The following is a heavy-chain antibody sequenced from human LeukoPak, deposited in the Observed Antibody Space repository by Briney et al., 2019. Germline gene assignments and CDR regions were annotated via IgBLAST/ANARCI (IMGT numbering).Heavy chain of an antibody. V-gene: IGHV3-48*04. Sequence: GGSLRLSCAASGFTFSRYSMNWVRQAPGKGLEWVSYISRSGSTIYYADSVKGRFTISRDNAKNSMYLQVNSLRAEDTAVYYCARGFDANYGFDIWGQGTMVTVSS. CDR3: ARGFDANYGFDI. D-gene: IGHD2/OR15-2a*01. CDR2: ISRSGSTI. J-gene: IGHJ3*02. CDR1: GFTFSRYS.